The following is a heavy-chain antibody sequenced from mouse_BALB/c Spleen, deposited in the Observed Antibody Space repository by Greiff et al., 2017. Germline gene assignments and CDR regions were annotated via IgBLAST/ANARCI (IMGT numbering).Heavy chain of an antibody. Sequence: VQLQQSGGGLVQPGGSLKLSCAASGFDFSRYWMSWVRQAPGKGLEWIGEINPDSSTINYTPSLKDKFIISRDNAKNTLYLQMSKVRSEDTALYYCARQGDYYAMDDWGQGTSVTVSS. CDR1: GFDFSRYW. J-gene: IGHJ4*01. CDR3: ARQGDYYAMDD. V-gene: IGHV4-1*02. CDR2: INPDSSTI.